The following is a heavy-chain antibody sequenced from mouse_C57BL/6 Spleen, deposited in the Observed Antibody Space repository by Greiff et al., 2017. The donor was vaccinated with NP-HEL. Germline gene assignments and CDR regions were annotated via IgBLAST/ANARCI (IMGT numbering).Heavy chain of an antibody. Sequence: EVQLQQSGPELVKPGASVKIPCKASGYTFTDYNMDWVKQSHGKSLEWIGDINPNNGGTIYNQKFKGKATLTVDQSSSTAYMELRSLTSEDTAVYYCARGYGSSYWYFDVWGTGTTVTVSS. D-gene: IGHD1-1*01. V-gene: IGHV1-18*01. CDR1: GYTFTDYN. CDR3: ARGYGSSYWYFDV. J-gene: IGHJ1*03. CDR2: INPNNGGT.